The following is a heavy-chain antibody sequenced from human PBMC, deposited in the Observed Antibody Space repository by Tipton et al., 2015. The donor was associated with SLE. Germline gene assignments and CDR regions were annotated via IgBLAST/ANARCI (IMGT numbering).Heavy chain of an antibody. CDR1: GGSISSNY. CDR2: ISYGGGT. V-gene: IGHV4-59*08. Sequence: TLSLTCSVSGGSISSNYWIWIRQPPGKGLDWIGYISYGGGTNYNPSLKSRVTMSVDTAKNQFSLKLTSVTAADTAVYYCARVPVRTTGGFGRFRMDVWGKGTTVTVSS. D-gene: IGHD1-1*01. J-gene: IGHJ6*04. CDR3: ARVPVRTTGGFGRFRMDV.